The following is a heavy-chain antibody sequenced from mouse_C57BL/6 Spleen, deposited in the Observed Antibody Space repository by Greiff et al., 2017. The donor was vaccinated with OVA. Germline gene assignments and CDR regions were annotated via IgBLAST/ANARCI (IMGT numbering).Heavy chain of an antibody. CDR2: INPNYGTT. V-gene: IGHV1-39*01. Sequence: VQLQQSGPELVKPGASVKISCKASGYSFTDYNMNWVKQSNGKSLEWIGVINPNYGTTSYNQKFKGKATLTVDQYSSTAYMQLNSLTSEDYAVYYCARSYYYGSNWYFDVWGTGTTVTVSS. CDR1: GYSFTDYN. J-gene: IGHJ1*03. CDR3: ARSYYYGSNWYFDV. D-gene: IGHD1-1*01.